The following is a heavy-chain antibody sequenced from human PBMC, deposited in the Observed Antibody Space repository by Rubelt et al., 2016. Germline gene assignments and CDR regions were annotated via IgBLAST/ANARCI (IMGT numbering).Heavy chain of an antibody. J-gene: IGHJ4*02. CDR2: ISAYNENT. V-gene: IGHV1-18*01. Sequence: QVQLVQSGAEVKKPGDSVKVSCKASGYTFTSYGISWVRQAPGQGLEWMGWISAYNENTNDAQKTQGRVTMTTDTTTSTAYMELGGLRSDDTAVYYCASDADYYDSSGYYPYWGQGTLVTVSS. D-gene: IGHD3-22*01. CDR3: ASDADYYDSSGYYPY. CDR1: GYTFTSYG.